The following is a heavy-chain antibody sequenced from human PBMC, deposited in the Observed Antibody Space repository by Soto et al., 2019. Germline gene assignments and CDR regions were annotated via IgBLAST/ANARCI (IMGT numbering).Heavy chain of an antibody. V-gene: IGHV3-33*01. Sequence: LRLSCAASGFTFSSYGMHWVRQAPGKGLEWVAVIWYDGSNKYYADSVKGRFTISRDNSKNTLYLQMNSLRAGDTAVYYCAREHLWFGESPPWFDPWGQGTLVTVSS. D-gene: IGHD3-10*01. CDR2: IWYDGSNK. CDR1: GFTFSSYG. J-gene: IGHJ5*02. CDR3: AREHLWFGESPPWFDP.